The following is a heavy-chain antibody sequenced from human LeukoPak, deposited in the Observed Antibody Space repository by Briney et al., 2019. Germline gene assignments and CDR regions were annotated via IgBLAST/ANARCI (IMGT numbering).Heavy chain of an antibody. CDR3: ARRDSSGGYYFDY. J-gene: IGHJ4*02. CDR1: GGSISNYY. Sequence: SETLSLTCTVSGGSISNYYWSWIRQPPGKGLEWIGYIYYSGTTNYNPSLKSRVTISVDTSKNQFSLKLSSVTAADTAVYYCARRDSSGGYYFDYWGQGTLVTVSS. CDR2: IYYSGTT. V-gene: IGHV4-59*08. D-gene: IGHD6-19*01.